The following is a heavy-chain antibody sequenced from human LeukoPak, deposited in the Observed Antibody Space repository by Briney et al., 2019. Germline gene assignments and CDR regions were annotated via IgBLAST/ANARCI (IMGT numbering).Heavy chain of an antibody. V-gene: IGHV3-74*01. CDR1: GFTFSTYW. CDR2: INPDGTTT. CDR3: ARDYYYGMDV. J-gene: IGHJ6*02. Sequence: GGSLRLSCAAPGFTFSTYWMHWVRQAPGKGLEWVSRINPDGTTTTCADSVKGRFTISRDNAKNTLFLQMNSLRAEDTAVYYCARDYYYGMDVWGQGTTITVSS.